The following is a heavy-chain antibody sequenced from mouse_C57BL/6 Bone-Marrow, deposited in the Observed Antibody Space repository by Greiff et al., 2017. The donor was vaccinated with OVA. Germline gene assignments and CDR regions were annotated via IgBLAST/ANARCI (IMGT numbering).Heavy chain of an antibody. D-gene: IGHD1-1*01. CDR2: IWGGGST. CDR1: GFSLTSYG. Sequence: QVQLQQSGPGLVQPSQSLSITCTVSGFSLTSYGVHWVRQPPGKGLEWLGVIWGGGSTDYNAAFISRLSISKDNSKSQVFFKMNSLQADDTAIYYCAKDWDYYGRYFDVWGTGTTVTVSS. CDR3: AKDWDYYGRYFDV. J-gene: IGHJ1*03. V-gene: IGHV2-4*01.